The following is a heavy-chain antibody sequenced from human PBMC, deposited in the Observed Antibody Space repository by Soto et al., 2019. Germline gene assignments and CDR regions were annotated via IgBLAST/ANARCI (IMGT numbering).Heavy chain of an antibody. CDR1: GFTFSSYG. CDR3: ATTSGQWLVRGYFDY. Sequence: GGSLRLSCAASGFTFSSYGMHWVRQAPGKGLEWVAVISYDGSNKYYADSVKGRFTISRDNSKNTLYLQMNSLRAEDTAVYYCATTSGQWLVRGYFDYWGQGTLVTVSS. V-gene: IGHV3-30*03. D-gene: IGHD6-19*01. J-gene: IGHJ4*02. CDR2: ISYDGSNK.